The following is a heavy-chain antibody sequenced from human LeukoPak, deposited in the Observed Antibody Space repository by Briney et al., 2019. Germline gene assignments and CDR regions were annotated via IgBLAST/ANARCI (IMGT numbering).Heavy chain of an antibody. J-gene: IGHJ4*02. CDR2: IRPETGEP. D-gene: IGHD3-10*01. CDR3: STDSGRSYFYFDF. Sequence: SVKVSCKASGGTFSSYAISWVRQAPGQGLEWMGGIRPETGEPIFAQKFRGRVTITEDTFTDTGYLELRGLTSEDTAVYYCSTDSGRSYFYFDFWGQGTLVTVSS. V-gene: IGHV1-69*10. CDR1: GGTFSSYA.